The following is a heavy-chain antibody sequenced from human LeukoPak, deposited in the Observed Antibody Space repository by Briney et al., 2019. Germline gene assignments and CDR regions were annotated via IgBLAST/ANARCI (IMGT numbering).Heavy chain of an antibody. D-gene: IGHD2-2*01. CDR1: GGSISSDTYY. V-gene: IGHV4-39*01. CDR3: ANLAREGYCSSTNCAGTFDI. J-gene: IGHJ3*02. CDR2: ISYGGSY. Sequence: SETLSLTCTVSGGSISSDTYYWAWIRQPPGKGLEWIGSISYGGSYYYHPSLMSRVTISVDTSMNQFSLRLTSVTAADTAVYYCANLAREGYCSSTNCAGTFDIWGQGTMVTVSS.